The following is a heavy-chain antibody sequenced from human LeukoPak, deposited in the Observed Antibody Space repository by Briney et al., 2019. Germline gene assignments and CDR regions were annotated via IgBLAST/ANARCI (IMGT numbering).Heavy chain of an antibody. CDR3: ARSLIGIDVWFDP. D-gene: IGHD1-14*01. Sequence: ASVKVSCKASGYTFTRYYMHWVRQAPGQGLEWMGWINPNSGGTNYAQKFQGRVTMTRDTSISTAYMELSRLRSDDTAVYYCARSLIGIDVWFDPWGQGALVTVSS. CDR1: GYTFTRYY. V-gene: IGHV1-2*02. J-gene: IGHJ5*02. CDR2: INPNSGGT.